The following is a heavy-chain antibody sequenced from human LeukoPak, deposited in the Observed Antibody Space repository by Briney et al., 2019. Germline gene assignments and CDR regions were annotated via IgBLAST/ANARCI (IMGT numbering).Heavy chain of an antibody. CDR2: IYYNGST. D-gene: IGHD3-10*01. Sequence: SETLSLTCTVSGGSISSYYWSWIRQPPGKGLEWIGYIYYNGSTNYNPSLKSRVTISVDTSKNQFSLKLSSVTAADTAVYYCARHKKVLLTYYFDYWGQGTLVTVSS. V-gene: IGHV4-59*08. J-gene: IGHJ4*02. CDR1: GGSISSYY. CDR3: ARHKKVLLTYYFDY.